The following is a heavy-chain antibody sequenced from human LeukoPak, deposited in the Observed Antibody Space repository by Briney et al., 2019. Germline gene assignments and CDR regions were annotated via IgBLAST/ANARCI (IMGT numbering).Heavy chain of an antibody. CDR3: ARPLPGPQADIVATGNAYDY. Sequence: GGSLRLSCAASGFTVSSNYMSWVRQAPGKGLEWVSSISSSSSYIYYAASVKGRFTISRDNAKNSLYLQVNSLRAEDTAVYYCARPLPGPQADIVATGNAYDYWGQGTLVTVSS. CDR2: ISSSSSYI. CDR1: GFTVSSNY. V-gene: IGHV3-21*01. D-gene: IGHD5-12*01. J-gene: IGHJ4*02.